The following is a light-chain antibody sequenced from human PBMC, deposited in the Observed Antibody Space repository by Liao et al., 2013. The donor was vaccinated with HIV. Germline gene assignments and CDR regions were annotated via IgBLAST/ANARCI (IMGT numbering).Light chain of an antibody. J-gene: IGLJ3*02. V-gene: IGLV3-21*04. CDR3: QVWDSTSDHWV. Sequence: SYELTQPPSVSVAPGKTATINCGGNNIGSKSVHWYQQKPGQAPVLVIYYDSDRPSGIPERFSGSNSGNTATLSISRVEAGDEADYYCQVWDSTSDHWVFGGGTKLTVL. CDR2: YDS. CDR1: NIGSKS.